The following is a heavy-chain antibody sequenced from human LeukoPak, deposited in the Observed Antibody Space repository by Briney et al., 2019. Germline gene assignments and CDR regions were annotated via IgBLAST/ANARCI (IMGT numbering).Heavy chain of an antibody. Sequence: ASVKVSCKASGYTFTSYGISWVRQAPGQGLEWMGWISACNDNTNYAQKLQGRVTMTTDTSTSTAYMELRSLRSDDTAVYYCARGVFHCSSTSCYRDLDYWGQGTLVTVSS. V-gene: IGHV1-18*01. D-gene: IGHD2-2*02. J-gene: IGHJ4*02. CDR2: ISACNDNT. CDR3: ARGVFHCSSTSCYRDLDY. CDR1: GYTFTSYG.